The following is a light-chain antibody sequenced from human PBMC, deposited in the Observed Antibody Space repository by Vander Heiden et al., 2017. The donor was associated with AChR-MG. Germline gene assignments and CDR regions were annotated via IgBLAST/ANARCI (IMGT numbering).Light chain of an antibody. V-gene: IGLV6-57*03. J-gene: IGLJ1*01. CDR1: SGSIASNY. Sequence: NFMLTQPHSVSEAPGKTVTIPCTRSSGSIASNYVQWYQQRPGSAPTIVIFDDNQRPSGVPDRFSGSIDSSSKSASLTISGLKAEDESYYYCQSYDSSNFVFGTGTKVTVL. CDR3: QSYDSSNFV. CDR2: DDN.